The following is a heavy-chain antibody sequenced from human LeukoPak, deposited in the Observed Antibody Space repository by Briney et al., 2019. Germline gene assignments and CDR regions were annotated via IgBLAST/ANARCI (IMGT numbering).Heavy chain of an antibody. Sequence: GGSLRLSCEASGFTFSDYDMNWVRQAPGKGLECVSAISGDGVSPYYADSVRGRFTISRDNSKNTLYLQMNSLRVEDTAVYFCARDPGAFPYFFDCWGQGTLVTVSS. V-gene: IGHV3-23*01. CDR2: ISGDGVSP. CDR1: GFTFSDYD. CDR3: ARDPGAFPYFFDC. D-gene: IGHD4/OR15-4a*01. J-gene: IGHJ4*02.